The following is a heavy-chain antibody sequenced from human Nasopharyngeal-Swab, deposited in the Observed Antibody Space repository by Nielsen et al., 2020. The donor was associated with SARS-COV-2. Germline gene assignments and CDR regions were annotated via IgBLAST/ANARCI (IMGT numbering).Heavy chain of an antibody. Sequence: GESLKISCAASGFTFSSYAMSWVRQAPGKGLEWVSAISGSGGSTYYADSVKGRFTISRDNSKNSLYLQMNSLRTEDTALYYCAKDHRGYFDYWGQGTLVTVSS. CDR3: AKDHRGYFDY. J-gene: IGHJ4*02. V-gene: IGHV3-23*01. CDR1: GFTFSSYA. CDR2: ISGSGGST. D-gene: IGHD1-14*01.